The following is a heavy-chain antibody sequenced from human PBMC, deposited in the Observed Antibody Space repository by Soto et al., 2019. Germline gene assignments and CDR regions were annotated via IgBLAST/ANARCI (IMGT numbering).Heavy chain of an antibody. V-gene: IGHV3-7*01. Sequence: GGCLRLSGAAGGLTFSGYLVSWVRQAPGKGLEWVANIKQDGSEKYYVDSVKGRYTISRDNAKNSLYLQMNSLRAEDTAVYYCARVSLITFLGNNAESSDMDACGQRNALTVS. J-gene: IGHJ6*02. CDR1: GLTFSGYL. CDR2: IKQDGSEK. CDR3: ARVSLITFLGNNAESSDMDA. D-gene: IGHD3-3*02.